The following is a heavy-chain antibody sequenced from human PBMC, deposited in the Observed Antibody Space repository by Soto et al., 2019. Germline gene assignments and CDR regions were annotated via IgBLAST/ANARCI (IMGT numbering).Heavy chain of an antibody. CDR2: ISYDGSNK. CDR3: AKDASIAVAGTDYFQH. J-gene: IGHJ1*01. CDR1: GFTFSSYG. D-gene: IGHD6-19*01. Sequence: QVQLVESGGGVVQPGRSLRLSCAASGFTFSSYGMHWVRQAPGKGLEWVAVISYDGSNKYYADSVKGRFTISRDNSKNKLYLQMNSLRAEDTAVYYCAKDASIAVAGTDYFQHWGQGTLVTVSS. V-gene: IGHV3-30*18.